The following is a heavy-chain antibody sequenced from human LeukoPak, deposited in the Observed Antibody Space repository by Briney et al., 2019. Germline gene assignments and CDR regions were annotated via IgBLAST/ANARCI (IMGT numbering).Heavy chain of an antibody. CDR2: IYYSGST. CDR1: GGPITSYY. Sequence: SETLSLTCTVSGGPITSYYWSWIRQPPGKGLEWIGYIYYSGSTYYNPSLKSRVTILVDTSKDQFSLKLTSVTAADTAIYYCARRGAVVDHDTFDIWGQGTMVTVSS. CDR3: ARRGAVVDHDTFDI. V-gene: IGHV4-59*01. J-gene: IGHJ3*02. D-gene: IGHD6-19*01.